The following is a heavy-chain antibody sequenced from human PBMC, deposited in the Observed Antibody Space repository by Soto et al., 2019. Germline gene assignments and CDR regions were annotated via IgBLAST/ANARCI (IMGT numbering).Heavy chain of an antibody. CDR1: GFTVSSNY. CDR3: ASPQVREYSGYDWYFDL. J-gene: IGHJ2*01. V-gene: IGHV3-66*01. D-gene: IGHD5-12*01. Sequence: ESGGGLVQPGGSLRLSCAASGFTVSSNYMSWVRQAPGKGLEWVSVIYSGGSTYYADSVKGRFTISRDNSKNTLYLQMNSLRAEDTAVYYCASPQVREYSGYDWYFDLWGRGTLVTVSS. CDR2: IYSGGST.